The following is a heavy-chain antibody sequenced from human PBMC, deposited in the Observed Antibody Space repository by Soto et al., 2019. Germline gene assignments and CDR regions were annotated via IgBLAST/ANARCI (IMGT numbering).Heavy chain of an antibody. CDR1: GGSISSGDYY. CDR3: ARATIFGVVIFDY. J-gene: IGHJ4*02. Sequence: SETLSLTCTVSGGSISSGDYYWSWIRQPPGKGLEWIGYIYHSGSTYYNPSLKSRVTISVDTSKNQFSLKLSSVTAADTAVYYCARATIFGVVIFDYWGQGTLVTVSS. CDR2: IYHSGST. V-gene: IGHV4-30-4*01. D-gene: IGHD3-3*01.